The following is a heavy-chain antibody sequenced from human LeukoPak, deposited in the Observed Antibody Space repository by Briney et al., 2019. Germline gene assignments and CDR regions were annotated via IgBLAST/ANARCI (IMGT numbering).Heavy chain of an antibody. V-gene: IGHV3-21*01. D-gene: IGHD6-19*01. CDR3: ARDKQYSSGWYEGY. CDR2: ISSSSSYI. CDR1: GFTFSSYS. J-gene: IGHJ4*02. Sequence: GGSLRLSCAASGFTFSSYSMNWVRQAPGKGLEWVSSISSSSSYIYYADSVKGRFTISRDNAKDSLYLQMNSLRAEDTAVYYCARDKQYSSGWYEGYWGQGTLVTVSS.